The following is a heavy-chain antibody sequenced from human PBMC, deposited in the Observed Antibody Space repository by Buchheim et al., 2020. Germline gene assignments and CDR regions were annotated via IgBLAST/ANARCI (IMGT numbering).Heavy chain of an antibody. CDR1: GFTFSSYG. V-gene: IGHV3-30*18. CDR2: ISYDGSNK. CDR3: AKVMGNRWGPYQLLSPDY. J-gene: IGHJ4*02. D-gene: IGHD2-2*01. Sequence: QVQLVESGGGVVQPGRSLRLSCAASGFTFSSYGMHWVRQAPGKGLEWVAVISYDGSNKYYADSVKGRFTISRDNSKNTLYLQMNSLRAEDTAVYYCAKVMGNRWGPYQLLSPDYWGQGTL.